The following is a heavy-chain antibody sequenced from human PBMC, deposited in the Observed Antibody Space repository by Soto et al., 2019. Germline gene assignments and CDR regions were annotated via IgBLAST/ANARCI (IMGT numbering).Heavy chain of an antibody. J-gene: IGHJ4*02. CDR2: IYYSGST. CDR3: ARGLGGLERLDY. V-gene: IGHV4-31*03. CDR1: GGSISSGGYY. D-gene: IGHD1-1*01. Sequence: TLSLTCTVSGGSISSGGYYWSWIRQHPGKGLEWIGYIYYSGSTYYNPSLKSRVTISVDTSKNQFSLKLSSVTAADTAVYYCARGLGGLERLDYWGQGTLVTVSS.